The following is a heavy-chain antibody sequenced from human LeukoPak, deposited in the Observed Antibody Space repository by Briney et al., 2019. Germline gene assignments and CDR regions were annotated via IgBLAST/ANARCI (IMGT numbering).Heavy chain of an antibody. CDR1: GGSFSGYY. CDR2: INHSGST. D-gene: IGHD1-26*01. CDR3: ARESGSWGTFDI. Sequence: SETLSLTCAVYGGSFSGYYWSWIRQPPGKGLEWIGEINHSGSTNYNPSLKSRVTISVDMSKNQFSLKLSSVTAADTAVYYCARESGSWGTFDIWGQGTMVTVSS. J-gene: IGHJ3*02. V-gene: IGHV4-34*01.